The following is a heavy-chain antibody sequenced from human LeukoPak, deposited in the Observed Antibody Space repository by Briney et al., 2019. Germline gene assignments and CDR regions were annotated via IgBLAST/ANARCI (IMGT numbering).Heavy chain of an antibody. Sequence: SVKVSCKASGGTFSSYAISWVRQAPGQGLEWMGGINPIFGTANYAQKFQGRVTITTDESTSTAYMELSSLRSEDTAVYYCAREGSSPPYYYYYYMDVWGKGTTVTVSS. CDR2: INPIFGTA. CDR3: AREGSSPPYYYYYYMDV. CDR1: GGTFSSYA. V-gene: IGHV1-69*05. J-gene: IGHJ6*03. D-gene: IGHD6-6*01.